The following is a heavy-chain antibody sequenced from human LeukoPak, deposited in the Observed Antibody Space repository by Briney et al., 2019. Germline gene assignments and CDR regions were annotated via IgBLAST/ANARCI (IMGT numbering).Heavy chain of an antibody. CDR3: ARGLSATARAHDY. J-gene: IGHJ4*01. CDR1: GFIVSDYN. V-gene: IGHV3-21*01. Sequence: GGSLRLSCAASGFIVSDYNMNWVRQAPGKGLEWVSFIDISGTYITYADSVKGRFTNSRDNAKNSLYLQMNSLRAEDTAVYYCARGLSATARAHDYWGQGTLVTVSS. D-gene: IGHD1-26*01. CDR2: IDISGTYI.